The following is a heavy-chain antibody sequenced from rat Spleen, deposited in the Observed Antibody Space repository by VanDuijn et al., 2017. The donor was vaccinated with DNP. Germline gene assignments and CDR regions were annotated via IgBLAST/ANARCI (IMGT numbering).Heavy chain of an antibody. CDR1: AYSITTNY. Sequence: EVQLQQSGPGLVKPSQSLSLTCSVTAYSITTNYWGWIRKFPGNKMEWIGHISYSGTTSYHPSLKSRISITRDTSKNQFFLQLSSVTTEDTATYYCARWNIGTSTLDYWGQGVMVTVSS. V-gene: IGHV3-1*01. D-gene: IGHD1-5*01. J-gene: IGHJ2*01. CDR3: ARWNIGTSTLDY. CDR2: ISYSGTT.